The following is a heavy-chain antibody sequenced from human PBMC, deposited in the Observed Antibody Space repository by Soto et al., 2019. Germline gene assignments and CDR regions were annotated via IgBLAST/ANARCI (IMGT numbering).Heavy chain of an antibody. CDR1: GGSVSSGSYY. Sequence: QVQLQESGPGLVKPSETLSLTCTVSGGSVSSGSYYWSWIRQPPGKGLEWIGYIYYSGSTNYNPSLKSRVPISVDTSKNQFSLKLSSVTAADTAVYYCARVQLWLLYFDYWGQGTLVTVSS. J-gene: IGHJ4*02. D-gene: IGHD5-18*01. V-gene: IGHV4-61*01. CDR3: ARVQLWLLYFDY. CDR2: IYYSGST.